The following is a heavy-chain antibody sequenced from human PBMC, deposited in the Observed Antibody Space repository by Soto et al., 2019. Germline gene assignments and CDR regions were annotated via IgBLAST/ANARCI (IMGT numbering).Heavy chain of an antibody. Sequence: QVQLVESGGGVVQPGRSLRLSCAASGFTFSSYGMHWVRQAPGKGLEWVAVIWYDGSNKYYADSVKGRFTISRDNSKNTLYLQMNSLRAEDTAVYYCARDSEQQLVRNWFDPWGQGTLVTVSS. CDR1: GFTFSSYG. V-gene: IGHV3-33*01. CDR3: ARDSEQQLVRNWFDP. D-gene: IGHD6-13*01. CDR2: IWYDGSNK. J-gene: IGHJ5*02.